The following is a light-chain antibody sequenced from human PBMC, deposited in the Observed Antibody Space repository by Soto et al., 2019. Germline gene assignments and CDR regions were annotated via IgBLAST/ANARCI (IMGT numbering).Light chain of an antibody. V-gene: IGKV1-27*01. CDR2: AAS. CDR1: QGIANY. CDR3: QKYNWPPFT. J-gene: IGKJ3*01. Sequence: DIQMTQSPSSLGASVGDRVTISCRASQGIANYLAWYQQKPGEVPKLLIFAASTLHSGVSSRFTGSGSGTDFTLTISSLQPEDVATYYCQKYNWPPFTFGPGTKVEIK.